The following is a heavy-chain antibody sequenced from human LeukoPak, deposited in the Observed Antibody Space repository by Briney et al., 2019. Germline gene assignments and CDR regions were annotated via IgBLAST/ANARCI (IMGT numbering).Heavy chain of an antibody. CDR3: ARVTAAAGPLRY. Sequence: PGGSLRLSCAASGFTFSSYAMHWVRQAPGKGLEWVAVISYDGSNKHYADSVKGRFTISRDNSKNTLYLQMNSLRAEDTAVYYSARVTAAAGPLRYWGQGTLVTVSS. V-gene: IGHV3-30-3*01. J-gene: IGHJ4*02. D-gene: IGHD6-13*01. CDR2: ISYDGSNK. CDR1: GFTFSSYA.